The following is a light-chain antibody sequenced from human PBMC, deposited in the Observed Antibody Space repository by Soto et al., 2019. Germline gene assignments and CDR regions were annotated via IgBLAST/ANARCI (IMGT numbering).Light chain of an antibody. Sequence: IVLTQSPGTLSLSPGERATLSYRASQSVSSSYLAWYQQKPGQAPRLLIYGASSRATGIPDRFSGSVSGTDFTLTISRLEPEDFAVYYCQQYGSSPPYTFGQGTKLEIK. CDR3: QQYGSSPPYT. V-gene: IGKV3-20*01. CDR1: QSVSSSY. CDR2: GAS. J-gene: IGKJ2*01.